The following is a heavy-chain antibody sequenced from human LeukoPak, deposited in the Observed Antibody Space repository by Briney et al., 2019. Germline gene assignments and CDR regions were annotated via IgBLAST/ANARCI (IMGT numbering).Heavy chain of an antibody. V-gene: IGHV4-39*01. D-gene: IGHD3-16*02. CDR2: IYYSGIT. CDR3: ARYRPVVEGYYYMDV. CDR1: GGSISSSSYY. J-gene: IGHJ6*03. Sequence: SETLSLXCTVSGGSISSSSYYWVWIRQPPGKGLEWIGSIYYSGITYYNPSLKSRVTISVDTSKNQFSLKLSSVTAADTAVYYCARYRPVVEGYYYMDVWGKGTMVTVSS.